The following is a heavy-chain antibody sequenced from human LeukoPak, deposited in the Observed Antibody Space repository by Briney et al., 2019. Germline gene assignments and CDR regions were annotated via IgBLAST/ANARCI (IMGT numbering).Heavy chain of an antibody. CDR3: ARAADYYDSSGYYPFDY. Sequence: SETLSLTCAVYGGSFSGYYGSWIRQPPGKGLEWIGEINHSGSTNYNPSLKSRVTISVDTSKNQFSLKLSSVTAADTAVYYCARAADYYDSSGYYPFDYWGQGTLVTVSS. V-gene: IGHV4-34*01. CDR1: GGSFSGYY. D-gene: IGHD3-22*01. CDR2: INHSGST. J-gene: IGHJ4*02.